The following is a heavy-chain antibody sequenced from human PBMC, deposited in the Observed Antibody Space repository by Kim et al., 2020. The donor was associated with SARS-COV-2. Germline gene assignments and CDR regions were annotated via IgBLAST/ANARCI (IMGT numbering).Heavy chain of an antibody. CDR3: ARDLGYSYGFAFDS. V-gene: IGHV3-11*06. D-gene: IGHD5-18*01. Sequence: ADYVTGRFPISRDNARSSLYLQMSSLRADDTAVYYCARDLGYSYGFAFDSWGQGTLVTVSS. J-gene: IGHJ4*02.